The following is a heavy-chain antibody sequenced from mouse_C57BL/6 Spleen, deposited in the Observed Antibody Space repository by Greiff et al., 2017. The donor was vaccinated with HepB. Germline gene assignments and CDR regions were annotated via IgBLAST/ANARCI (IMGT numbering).Heavy chain of an antibody. J-gene: IGHJ4*01. D-gene: IGHD2-10*01. CDR3: AKETLLWAAMDY. CDR2: IYPSDSET. V-gene: IGHV1-61*01. Sequence: QVQLKQSGAELVRPGSSVKLSCKASGYTFTSYWMDWVKQRPGQGLEWIGNIYPSDSETHYNQKFKDKAKLTVDKSSSTAYMQLSSLTSEDSAVYYCAKETLLWAAMDYWGQGTSVTVSS. CDR1: GYTFTSYW.